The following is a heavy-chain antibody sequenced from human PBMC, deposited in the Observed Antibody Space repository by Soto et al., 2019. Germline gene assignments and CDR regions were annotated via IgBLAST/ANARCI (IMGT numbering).Heavy chain of an antibody. CDR3: AKGSTVTRRGWFDP. CDR1: GFTFSSYA. Sequence: GGSLRLSCAASGFTFSSYAMSWVRQGPGKGLEWVSGISGSGGSTYYADSVKGRFTISRDNSKNTLYLQMNSLRAEDTAVYYCAKGSTVTRRGWFDPWGQGTLVTVSS. D-gene: IGHD4-17*01. CDR2: ISGSGGST. V-gene: IGHV3-23*01. J-gene: IGHJ5*02.